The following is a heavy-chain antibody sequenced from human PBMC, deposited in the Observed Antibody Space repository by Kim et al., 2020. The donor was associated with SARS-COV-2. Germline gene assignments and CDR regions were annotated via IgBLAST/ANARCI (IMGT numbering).Heavy chain of an antibody. V-gene: IGHV3-23*01. J-gene: IGHJ4*02. CDR3: ANNLLHPPFWSGHIGLRKVDY. CDR2: ISGSGGST. D-gene: IGHD3-3*01. Sequence: GGSLRLSCAASGFTFSSYAMSWVRQAPGKGLEWVSAISGSGGSTYYADSVKGRFTISRDNSKNTLYLQMNSLRAEDTAVYYCANNLLHPPFWSGHIGLRKVDYWGQGTLVTVSS. CDR1: GFTFSSYA.